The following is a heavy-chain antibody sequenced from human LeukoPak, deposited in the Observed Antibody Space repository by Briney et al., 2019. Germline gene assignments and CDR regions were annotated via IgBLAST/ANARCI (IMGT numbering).Heavy chain of an antibody. CDR3: ARIRPGIAAAAEEYYSDY. D-gene: IGHD6-13*01. V-gene: IGHV4-31*03. J-gene: IGHJ4*02. CDR2: IYYSGST. Sequence: SETLSLTCTVSGGSISSGGYYWSWIRQHPGKGLEWIGYIYYSGSTYYNPSLKSRVTISVDTSKNQFSLKLSSVTAADTAVYYCARIRPGIAAAAEEYYSDYWGQGTLVTVSS. CDR1: GGSISSGGYY.